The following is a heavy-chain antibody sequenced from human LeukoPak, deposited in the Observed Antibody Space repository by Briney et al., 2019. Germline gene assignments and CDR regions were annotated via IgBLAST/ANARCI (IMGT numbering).Heavy chain of an antibody. J-gene: IGHJ4*02. CDR3: AKDGTTVTTGAFCYFDY. D-gene: IGHD4-17*01. CDR1: GFTFSSYG. Sequence: PGGSLRLSCAASGFTFSSYGMHWVRQAPGKGLEWVAVISYDGSNKYYADSVKGRFTISRDNSKNTLYLQMNSLRAEDTAVYYCAKDGTTVTTGAFCYFDYWGQGTLVTVSS. V-gene: IGHV3-30*18. CDR2: ISYDGSNK.